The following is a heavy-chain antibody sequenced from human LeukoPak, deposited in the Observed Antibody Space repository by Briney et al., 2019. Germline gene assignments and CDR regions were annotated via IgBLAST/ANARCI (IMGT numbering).Heavy chain of an antibody. D-gene: IGHD6-19*01. J-gene: IGHJ4*02. CDR1: GFTFSNAW. CDR2: IKSKSDGGTT. CDR3: TTPKQWLVPDY. V-gene: IGHV3-15*01. Sequence: TSGGSLRVSCAASGFTFSNAWMSLVRQAPGKGLEWVGRIKSKSDGGTTDYAAPVKGRFTISRDDSKNTLYLQMNSLKTEDTAVYYCTTPKQWLVPDYWGQGTLVTVSS.